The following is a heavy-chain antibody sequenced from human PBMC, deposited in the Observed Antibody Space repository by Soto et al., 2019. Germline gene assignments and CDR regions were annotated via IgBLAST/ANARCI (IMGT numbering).Heavy chain of an antibody. Sequence: ATGFTFSNDEINCIRQTPGKRLEWISKISGSGSTINYADSVKGRFTISRDLSGNTLFLQMNSLRLEDTAVYFCAKEMYPRTVLDSSSPWGDYWGQGTLVTVSS. J-gene: IGHJ4*02. CDR1: GFTFSNDE. CDR2: ISGSGSTI. D-gene: IGHD6-6*01. CDR3: AKEMYPRTVLDSSSPWGDY. V-gene: IGHV3-48*03.